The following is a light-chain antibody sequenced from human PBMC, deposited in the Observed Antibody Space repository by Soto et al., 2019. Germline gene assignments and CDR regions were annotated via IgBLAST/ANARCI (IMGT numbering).Light chain of an antibody. J-gene: IGKJ1*01. CDR1: QSVSSSY. CDR3: QQYGSSPSLT. V-gene: IGKV3-20*01. CDR2: GAS. Sequence: EIVLTQSPGALSLSPGERATLSCRASQSVSSSYLAWYQQKPGQAPRLLIYGASSRATVIPDRFSGSGSGTDSTLPISSLDPADFAVYYCQQYGSSPSLTFGQGTKVQIK.